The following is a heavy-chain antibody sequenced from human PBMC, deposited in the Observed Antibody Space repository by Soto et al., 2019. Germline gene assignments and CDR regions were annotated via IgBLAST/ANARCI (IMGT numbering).Heavy chain of an antibody. CDR1: GFTFSSYW. J-gene: IGHJ4*02. CDR3: ARERDFWSGSYYFDY. CDR2: IKQEGSEK. V-gene: IGHV3-7*03. Sequence: GGSLRLSCAASGFTFSSYWMSWVRQAPGKGLEWVANIKQEGSEKYYVDSVKGRFTISRDNAKNSLYLQMNSLRAEDTAVYYCARERDFWSGSYYFDYWGQGTLVTVSS. D-gene: IGHD3-3*01.